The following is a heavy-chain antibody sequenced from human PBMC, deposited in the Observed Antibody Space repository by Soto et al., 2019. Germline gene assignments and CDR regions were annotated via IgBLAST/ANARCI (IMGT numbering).Heavy chain of an antibody. CDR1: GGSVSSGGYS. J-gene: IGHJ5*02. D-gene: IGHD6-13*01. Sequence: SETLSLTCAVSGGSVSSGGYSWNWIRQPPGKGLEWIGYIYHSGSTYYNPSLKSRVTISVDRSKNQFSLKLSSVTAADTAVYYCARAKGIRPIAAGGTSSWFDPWGQGTLGTVST. V-gene: IGHV4-30-2*01. CDR3: ARAKGIRPIAAGGTSSWFDP. CDR2: IYHSGST.